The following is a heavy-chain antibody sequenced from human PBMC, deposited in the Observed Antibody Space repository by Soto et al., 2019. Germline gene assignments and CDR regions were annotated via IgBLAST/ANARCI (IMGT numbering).Heavy chain of an antibody. Sequence: GGSLSLSCVASGFTFSSYWIHWVRKAPGKGLEWVAVIWSDGSNKNYADSVKGRFTISRDNSKNTLYLQMNSLRVEDTAVYYCARQVVVVVASSADAFDIWGQGTMVTVS. CDR3: ARQVVVVVASSADAFDI. CDR2: IWSDGSNK. V-gene: IGHV3-33*08. J-gene: IGHJ3*02. CDR1: GFTFSSYW. D-gene: IGHD2-15*01.